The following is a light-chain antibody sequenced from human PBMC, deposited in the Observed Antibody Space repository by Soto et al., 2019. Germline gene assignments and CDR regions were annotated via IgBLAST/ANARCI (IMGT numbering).Light chain of an antibody. CDR2: EGS. Sequence: QSVLTQPASVSGSPGQSITISCTGTSSDVGSYNLVSWYQQHPGKATKLMIYEGSKRPSGVSNRFSCSKSGNTASLTISGLQAEDEDDYDCCSYAGSSTFKVVFGGGTKVTVL. V-gene: IGLV2-23*03. CDR1: SSDVGSYNL. J-gene: IGLJ2*01. CDR3: CSYAGSSTFKVV.